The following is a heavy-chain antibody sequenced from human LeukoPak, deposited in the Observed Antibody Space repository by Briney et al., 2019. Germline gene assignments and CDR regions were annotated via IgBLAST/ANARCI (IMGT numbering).Heavy chain of an antibody. CDR2: ISDRGDST. J-gene: IGHJ3*02. V-gene: IGHV3-23*01. CDR3: AKGRWGLTINNFDI. CDR1: GFTITTYA. D-gene: IGHD3-9*01. Sequence: PGGSLRLSCAASGFTITTYAMGWVRQAPGKGLEWVSVISDRGDSTHYADSVKGRFTISRDSSKNTLYLQINSLRGEDTAVYYCAKGRWGLTINNFDIWAKGQWSPSLQ.